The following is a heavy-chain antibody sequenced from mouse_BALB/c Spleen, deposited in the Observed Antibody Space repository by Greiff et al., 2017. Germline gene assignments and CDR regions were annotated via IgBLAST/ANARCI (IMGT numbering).Heavy chain of an antibody. Sequence: VQLQQSGAELVKPGASVKLSCTASGFNIKDTYMHWVKQRPEQGLEWIGRIDPANGNTKYDPKFQGKATITADTSSNTAYLQLSSLTSEDTAVYYCARWEGYGYDHAMDYWGQGTSVTVSS. CDR2: IDPANGNT. CDR1: GFNIKDTY. V-gene: IGHV14-3*02. J-gene: IGHJ4*01. CDR3: ARWEGYGYDHAMDY. D-gene: IGHD2-2*01.